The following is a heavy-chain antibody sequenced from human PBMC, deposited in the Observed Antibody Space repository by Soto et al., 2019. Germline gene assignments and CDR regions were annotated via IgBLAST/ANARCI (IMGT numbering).Heavy chain of an antibody. Sequence: LRLSCAASGFTFSNAWMNWVRQAPGKGLEWVGRIKSKTDGGTTDYAAPVKGRFTISRDDSKNTLYLQMNSLKTEDTAVYYCTTDGAQRYCSSTSCYAGLKDWGQGTLVTVSS. J-gene: IGHJ4*02. CDR3: TTDGAQRYCSSTSCYAGLKD. D-gene: IGHD2-2*01. V-gene: IGHV3-15*07. CDR1: GFTFSNAW. CDR2: IKSKTDGGTT.